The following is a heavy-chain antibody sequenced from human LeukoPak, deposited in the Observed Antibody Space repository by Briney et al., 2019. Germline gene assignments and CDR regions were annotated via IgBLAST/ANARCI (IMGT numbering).Heavy chain of an antibody. J-gene: IGHJ3*02. D-gene: IGHD2-2*01. CDR1: GFTFSSYA. V-gene: IGHV3-30-3*01. CDR2: ISYDGSNK. CDR3: ARPQIVVVPVGAFDI. Sequence: GGSLRLSCAASGFTFSSYAMHWVRQAPGKGLEWVAVISYDGSNKYYADSVKGRFTISRDNSKNTLYLQMNSLRAEDTAVYYCARPQIVVVPVGAFDIWGQGTMVTVSS.